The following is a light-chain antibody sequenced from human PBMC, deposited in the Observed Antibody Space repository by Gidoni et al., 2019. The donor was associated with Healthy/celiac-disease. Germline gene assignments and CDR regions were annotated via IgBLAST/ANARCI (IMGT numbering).Light chain of an antibody. Sequence: QSVLTHPPSPSGPHGQGVTISCSGSSSNIGSNTVNWYQKLPGTAPKLLIYSNNPRPSGVPDRFSGSKSGTSAALAISGLQSEDEADYYCAAWDDSLNGWVFGGGTKLTVL. J-gene: IGLJ3*02. V-gene: IGLV1-44*01. CDR1: SSNIGSNT. CDR3: AAWDDSLNGWV. CDR2: SNN.